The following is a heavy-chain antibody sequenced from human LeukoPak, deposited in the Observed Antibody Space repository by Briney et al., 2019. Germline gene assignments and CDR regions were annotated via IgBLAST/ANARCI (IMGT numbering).Heavy chain of an antibody. CDR2: IYYSGST. V-gene: IGHV4-59*12. CDR3: ARVLLWFGELFYFDY. D-gene: IGHD3-10*01. CDR1: GGSISSYY. Sequence: PSETLSLTCTVSGGSISSYYWSWIRQPPGKGLEWIGYIYYSGSTNYNPSLKSRVTISVDTSKNQFSLKLSSVTAADTAVYYCARVLLWFGELFYFDYWGQGTLVTVSS. J-gene: IGHJ4*02.